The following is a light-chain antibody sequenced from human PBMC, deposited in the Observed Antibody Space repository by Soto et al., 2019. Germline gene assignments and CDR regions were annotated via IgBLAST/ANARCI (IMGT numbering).Light chain of an antibody. CDR2: DVS. CDR1: SSDVGGNNY. Sequence: QSALTQPLSVSGSPGQSVTISCTGSSSDVGGNNYVSWYQQHPGKAPKLMIYDVSKRPSGVPDRFSGSKSGNTASLTISGLQAEDEADYYCCSFVGTPDVFGTGTKVTVL. V-gene: IGLV2-11*01. J-gene: IGLJ1*01. CDR3: CSFVGTPDV.